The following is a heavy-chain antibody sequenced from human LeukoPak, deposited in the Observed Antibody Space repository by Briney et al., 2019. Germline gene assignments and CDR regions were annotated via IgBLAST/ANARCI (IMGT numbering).Heavy chain of an antibody. CDR3: ARHGNSITMIAVFDY. J-gene: IGHJ4*02. D-gene: IGHD3-22*01. V-gene: IGHV4-39*01. Sequence: PSETLSLTCTVSGGSISSSSYYWGWIRQPPGEGLEWIGSIYYSGSTYYNPSLKSRVTISVDTSKNQFSLKLSSVTAADTAVYYCARHGNSITMIAVFDYWGQGTLVTVSS. CDR1: GGSISSSSYY. CDR2: IYYSGST.